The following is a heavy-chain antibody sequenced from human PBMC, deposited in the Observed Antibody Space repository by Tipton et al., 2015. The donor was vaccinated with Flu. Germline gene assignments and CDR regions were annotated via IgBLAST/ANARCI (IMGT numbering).Heavy chain of an antibody. D-gene: IGHD3-10*01. CDR2: IYWNSGSI. V-gene: IGHV3-9*01. CDR1: GFTFHDYA. CDR3: AKEQIRESYYYHYGMDV. Sequence: VQLVQSGRGLVQPGRSLRLSCAASGFTFHDYAMHWVRQAPGKGLEWVSGIYWNSGSIGYADSVKGRFTISRDNGKNSLYLQMNSLRTEDTALYYCAKEQIRESYYYHYGMDVWGQGTTVTVSS. J-gene: IGHJ6*02.